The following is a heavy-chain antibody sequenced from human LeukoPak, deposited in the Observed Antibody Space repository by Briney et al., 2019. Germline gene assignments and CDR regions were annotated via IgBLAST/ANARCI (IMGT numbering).Heavy chain of an antibody. CDR1: GFTFSSYG. Sequence: GGSLRLSCAASGFTFSSYGMHWVRQAPGKGLEWVAFIRYDGSNKYYADSVKGRFTISRDNSKNTLYLQMNSLRAEDTAVYYCAKEDRRWYSSSWYDSSNWFDPWGQGTLVAVSS. CDR3: AKEDRRWYSSSWYDSSNWFDP. J-gene: IGHJ5*02. CDR2: IRYDGSNK. V-gene: IGHV3-30*02. D-gene: IGHD6-13*01.